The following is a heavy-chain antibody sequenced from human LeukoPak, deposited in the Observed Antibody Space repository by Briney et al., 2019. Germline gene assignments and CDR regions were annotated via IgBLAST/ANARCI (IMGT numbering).Heavy chain of an antibody. CDR1: GYTFTSYA. Sequence: GASVKVSCKASGYTFTSYAISWVRQAPGQGLEWMGRIIPILGIANYAQKFQGRVTITADKSTSTAYMELSSLRSEDTAVYYCARAKYYYDSSGYYGIDYWGRGTLVTVSS. CDR3: ARAKYYYDSSGYYGIDY. J-gene: IGHJ4*02. CDR2: IIPILGIA. D-gene: IGHD3-22*01. V-gene: IGHV1-69*04.